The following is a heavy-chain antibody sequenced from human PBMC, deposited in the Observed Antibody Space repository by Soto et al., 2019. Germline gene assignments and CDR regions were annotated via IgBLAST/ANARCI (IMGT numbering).Heavy chain of an antibody. D-gene: IGHD6-13*01. V-gene: IGHV3-7*05. Sequence: EVQLEESGGGLVQPGSLRRSCAASGFTLSMYWMTWVRQAPGRGLEWVANIKQDGSKKSYLDSVRGRFTISRDNVRNSLYLQMDSLRAEDTALYYCARDVSPGSSSLYLDAFDIWGQGTMVIVSS. CDR2: IKQDGSKK. J-gene: IGHJ3*02. CDR1: GFTLSMYW. CDR3: ARDVSPGSSSLYLDAFDI.